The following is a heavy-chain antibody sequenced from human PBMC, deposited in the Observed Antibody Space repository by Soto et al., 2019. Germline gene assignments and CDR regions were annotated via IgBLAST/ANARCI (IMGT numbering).Heavy chain of an antibody. V-gene: IGHV3-30*18. CDR3: ANQVGEGYSYGYYFDY. D-gene: IGHD5-18*01. Sequence: QVQLVESGGGVVQPGRSLRLSCAASGFTFSSYGMHWFRQAPGKGLEWVAVISYDGSNKYYADSVKGRFTIARDNSTNTLYLQMNSLRAEDTDVYYCANQVGEGYSYGYYFDYWGQGTLVTVSS. J-gene: IGHJ4*02. CDR2: ISYDGSNK. CDR1: GFTFSSYG.